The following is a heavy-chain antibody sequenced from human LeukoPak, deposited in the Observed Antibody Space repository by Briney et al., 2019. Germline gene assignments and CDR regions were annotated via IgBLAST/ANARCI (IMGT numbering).Heavy chain of an antibody. CDR1: GGSFSVYY. J-gene: IGHJ4*02. V-gene: IGHV4-34*01. D-gene: IGHD5-12*01. CDR3: ARARPLRSFDY. Sequence: PSETLSLTCAVYGGSFSVYYWSWIRQPPGKGLEWIGEINHSGSTNYNPSLKSRVTISVDTSKNQFSLKLSSVTAADTAVYYCARARPLRSFDYWGQGTLVTVSS. CDR2: INHSGST.